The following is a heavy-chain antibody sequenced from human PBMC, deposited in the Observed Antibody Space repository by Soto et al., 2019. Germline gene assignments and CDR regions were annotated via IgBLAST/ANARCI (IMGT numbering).Heavy chain of an antibody. D-gene: IGHD3-16*01. CDR1: GGTFSSYT. Sequence: QVQLVQSGAGVKKPGSSVKVSCKASGGTFSSYTISWVRQAPGQGLEWMGRIIPILGIANYAQKFQGRVTITADKSTSTAYMELSSLRSEDTAVYYCARDRGELVPFDYWGQGTLVTVSS. J-gene: IGHJ4*02. V-gene: IGHV1-69*08. CDR2: IIPILGIA. CDR3: ARDRGELVPFDY.